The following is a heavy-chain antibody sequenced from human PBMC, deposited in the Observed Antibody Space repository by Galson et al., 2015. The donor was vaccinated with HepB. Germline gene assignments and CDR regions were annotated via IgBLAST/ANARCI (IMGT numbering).Heavy chain of an antibody. Sequence: CAISGDSVSSNSAAWNWVRQSPSRGLEWLGRTYYRSKWCNDYAVSVKSRITINPDTSKNQFSLQLNTVTPKDTAVYYCARSTRNPRYYYGSGSDGMDVWGQGTPVTVSS. J-gene: IGHJ6*02. CDR1: GDSVSSNSAA. CDR3: ARSTRNPRYYYGSGSDGMDV. CDR2: TYYRSKWCN. V-gene: IGHV6-1*01. D-gene: IGHD3-10*01.